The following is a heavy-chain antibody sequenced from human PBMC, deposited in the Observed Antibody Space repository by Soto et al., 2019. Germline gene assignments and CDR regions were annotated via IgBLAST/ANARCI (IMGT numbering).Heavy chain of an antibody. CDR3: AKEGATMVRGVIYYYYYMAV. J-gene: IGHJ6*03. Sequence: EVQLLESGGGLVQPGGSLRLSCAASGFTFSSYAMSWVRQAPGKGLEWVSAISGSGGSTYYADSVKGRFTISRDNSKNTLYLQMNSLRAEDTAVYYCAKEGATMVRGVIYYYYYMAVWGKGTTVTVSS. V-gene: IGHV3-23*01. CDR1: GFTFSSYA. D-gene: IGHD3-10*01. CDR2: ISGSGGST.